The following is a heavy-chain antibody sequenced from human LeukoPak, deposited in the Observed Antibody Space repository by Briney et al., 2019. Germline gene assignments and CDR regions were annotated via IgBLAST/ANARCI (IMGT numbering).Heavy chain of an antibody. V-gene: IGHV4-31*03. J-gene: IGHJ4*02. D-gene: IGHD3-9*01. CDR2: IYYSGST. Sequence: SQTLSLTCTVSGGSISSCGYYWRWIRQHPGKGLEWIGYIYYSGSTYYNPSLKSRVTISVDTSKNQFSLKLSSVTAADTAVYYCARILTGYYPYFDYWGQGTLVTVSS. CDR1: GGSISSCGYY. CDR3: ARILTGYYPYFDY.